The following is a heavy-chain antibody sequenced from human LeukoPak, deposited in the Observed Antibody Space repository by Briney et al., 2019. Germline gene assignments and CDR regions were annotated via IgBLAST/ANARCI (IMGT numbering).Heavy chain of an antibody. V-gene: IGHV4-34*01. Sequence: PSETLSLTCAVYGGSFSGYYWSWIRQPPGKGLEWIGEINHSGSTSYNPSLKSRVTISVDTSKNQFSLKLSSVTAADTAVYYCARGKVGVFDFWSGYYTWFDYWGQGTLVTVSS. CDR2: INHSGST. D-gene: IGHD3-3*01. CDR3: ARGKVGVFDFWSGYYTWFDY. CDR1: GGSFSGYY. J-gene: IGHJ4*02.